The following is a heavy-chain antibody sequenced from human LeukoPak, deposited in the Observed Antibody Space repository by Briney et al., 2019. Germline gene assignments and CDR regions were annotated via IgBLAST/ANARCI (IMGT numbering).Heavy chain of an antibody. CDR2: INHSGST. V-gene: IGHV4-34*01. J-gene: IGHJ5*02. Sequence: PSETLSLTCAVYGGSFSGYYWSWIRQPPGKGLEWIGEINHSGSTNYNPSLKSRVTISVDTSKNQFSLKLSSVTAADTAVYYCAGRGSLMVRGVINWFDPWGQGTLVTVSS. D-gene: IGHD3-10*01. CDR1: GGSFSGYY. CDR3: AGRGSLMVRGVINWFDP.